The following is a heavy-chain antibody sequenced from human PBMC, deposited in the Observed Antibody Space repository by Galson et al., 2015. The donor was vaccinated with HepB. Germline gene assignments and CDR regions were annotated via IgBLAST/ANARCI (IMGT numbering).Heavy chain of an antibody. Sequence: SLRLSCAASGFTFDDYAMHWVRQAPGKGLEWVSGISWNSGSIGYADSVKGRFTISRYNAKNSLYLQMNSLRAEDTALYYCAKDRDDYGDLRGWFDPWGQGTLVTVSS. J-gene: IGHJ5*02. CDR2: ISWNSGSI. CDR3: AKDRDDYGDLRGWFDP. CDR1: GFTFDDYA. V-gene: IGHV3-9*01. D-gene: IGHD4-17*01.